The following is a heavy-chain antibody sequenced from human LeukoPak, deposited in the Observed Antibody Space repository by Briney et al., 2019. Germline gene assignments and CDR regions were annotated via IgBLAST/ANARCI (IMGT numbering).Heavy chain of an antibody. V-gene: IGHV4-30-2*01. D-gene: IGHD3-3*01. CDR2: ILHSGST. CDR1: GGSITSDTYY. J-gene: IGHJ4*02. Sequence: PSQTLSLTCDVSGGSITSDTYYWSWIRQPPGKGLEWIGYILHSGSTYNNPSLKGRVTISVDTSKSQFSLKLSSVTAADAAVYYCARTRDFWSGFFDYWGQGTLVTVSS. CDR3: ARTRDFWSGFFDY.